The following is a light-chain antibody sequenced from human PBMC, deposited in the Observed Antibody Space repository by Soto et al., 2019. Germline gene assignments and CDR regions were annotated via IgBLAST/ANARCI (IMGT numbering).Light chain of an antibody. CDR3: QQYETYPLT. Sequence: DIQMTQSPSTLSASVGDRVTITCRASQSFPSSLAWYQQRPGKAPELLIYDASSLESGVPSRFSGSGSGTEFTLTISSLQPDDFATYYCQQYETYPLTFGGGTKVEIK. CDR2: DAS. J-gene: IGKJ4*01. V-gene: IGKV1-5*01. CDR1: QSFPSS.